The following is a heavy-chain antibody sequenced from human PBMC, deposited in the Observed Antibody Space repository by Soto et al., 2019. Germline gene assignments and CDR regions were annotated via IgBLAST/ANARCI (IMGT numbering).Heavy chain of an antibody. V-gene: IGHV1-69*15. CDR1: GGTFSNYA. CDR3: AKDGGRDGYFGNWFDP. Sequence: QVQLMQSGAEVKKPGSSVKVSCKASGGTFSNYAITGVRQAPGQGLEWLGRIIPIFGTANYAQQFQGRVTITADESTTTDYMELSSLRSDDTAVYYCAKDGGRDGYFGNWFDPWGQGTLVTVSS. J-gene: IGHJ5*02. CDR2: IIPIFGTA. D-gene: IGHD5-12*01.